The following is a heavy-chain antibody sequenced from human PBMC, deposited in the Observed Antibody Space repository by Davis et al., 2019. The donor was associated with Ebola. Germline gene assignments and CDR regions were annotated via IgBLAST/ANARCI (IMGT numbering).Heavy chain of an antibody. V-gene: IGHV4-59*02. CDR3: ARANTGMVPPEIDS. CDR2: IFYNGIT. Sequence: GSLRLSCAASGFTVRSTYMSWIRQAPGKGLEWIGDIFYNGITNYNPSLKSRLTISIDTSTNQFSLKLRSVTAADTAMYYCARANTGMVPPEIDSWGQGTKVTVSS. D-gene: IGHD5-18*01. CDR1: GFTVRSTY. J-gene: IGHJ4*02.